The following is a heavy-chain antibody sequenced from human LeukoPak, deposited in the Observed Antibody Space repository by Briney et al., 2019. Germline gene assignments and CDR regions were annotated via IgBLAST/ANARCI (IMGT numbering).Heavy chain of an antibody. Sequence: GGSLRLSCAGSGFTLSSNEMNWVRQAPGKGLEWVSYISISGSIIYYADSVKGRFTISRDNAKNSLYLQMNSLRAEDTAVYYCTRGGMIGSWGQGTLVTVSS. D-gene: IGHD3-22*01. V-gene: IGHV3-48*03. J-gene: IGHJ5*02. CDR1: GFTLSSNE. CDR3: TRGGMIGS. CDR2: ISISGSII.